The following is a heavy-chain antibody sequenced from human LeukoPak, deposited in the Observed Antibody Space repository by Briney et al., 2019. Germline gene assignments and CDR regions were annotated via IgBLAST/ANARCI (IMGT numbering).Heavy chain of an antibody. D-gene: IGHD6-13*01. J-gene: IGHJ4*02. CDR1: GFTFSSYS. Sequence: GGSLRLSFAASGFTFSSYSMNWVRQAPGKGLEWVSAISGSGGSTYYADSVKGRFTISRDNSKNTLYLQMNSLRAEDTAVYYCASSRPLSSSWYIFDYWGQETLVTVSS. CDR2: ISGSGGST. CDR3: ASSRPLSSSWYIFDY. V-gene: IGHV3-23*01.